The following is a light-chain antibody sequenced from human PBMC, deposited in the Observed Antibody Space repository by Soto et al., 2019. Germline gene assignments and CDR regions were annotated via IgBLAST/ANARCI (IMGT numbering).Light chain of an antibody. Sequence: QSALTQPPSASGSPGQSVTISCTGTSSDIGGYNYVSWYQQHPGKPPKLIIYEVSKRPSGVPDRLSGSKSGNTASLTVSGLQAEDEADYYCTSYAGSNNLVFAGGTKLTVL. CDR3: TSYAGSNNLV. J-gene: IGLJ3*02. CDR2: EVS. V-gene: IGLV2-8*01. CDR1: SSDIGGYNY.